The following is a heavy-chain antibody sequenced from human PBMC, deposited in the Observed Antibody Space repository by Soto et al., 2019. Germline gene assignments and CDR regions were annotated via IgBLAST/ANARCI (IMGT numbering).Heavy chain of an antibody. CDR3: ARERAVAGAGGRNWFDP. D-gene: IGHD6-19*01. J-gene: IGHJ5*02. CDR2: INHSGST. V-gene: IGHV4-34*01. CDR1: GGSFSGYY. Sequence: QVQLQQWGAGLLKPSETLSLTCAVYGGSFSGYYWSWIRQPPGKGLEWIGEINHSGSTNYNPSLKSGVTISVDTSKNQFSLKLSSVTAAETAVYYCARERAVAGAGGRNWFDPWGQGTLVTVSS.